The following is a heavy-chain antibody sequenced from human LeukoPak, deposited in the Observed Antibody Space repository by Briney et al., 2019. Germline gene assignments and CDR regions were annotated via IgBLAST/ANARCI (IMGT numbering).Heavy chain of an antibody. D-gene: IGHD3-22*01. CDR3: ARGHGVWYYFDGSGSLFDY. CDR2: MNPNSGNT. J-gene: IGHJ4*02. Sequence: ASVTVSCTASGYTFTSYDINWVRQATGQGLEWMGWMNPNSGNTGYAQNFQGRDTMTRNTSISTAYMELSSLRSEDTAVYYCARGHGVWYYFDGSGSLFDYWGQGTLVTVSS. V-gene: IGHV1-8*01. CDR1: GYTFTSYD.